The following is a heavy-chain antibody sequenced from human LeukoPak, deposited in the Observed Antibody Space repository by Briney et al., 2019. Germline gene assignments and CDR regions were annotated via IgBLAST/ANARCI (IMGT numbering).Heavy chain of an antibody. CDR3: ASEIAAAGRGIGY. Sequence: PSETLSLTCTVSGGSISSYYWSWIRQPAGKGLEWIGRFHASGNSNYNPSFKSRVTMSVDTSKNQFSLNLSSVTAADTAVYFCASEIAAAGRGIGYWGQGTLATVSS. D-gene: IGHD6-13*01. J-gene: IGHJ4*02. CDR2: FHASGNS. V-gene: IGHV4-4*07. CDR1: GGSISSYY.